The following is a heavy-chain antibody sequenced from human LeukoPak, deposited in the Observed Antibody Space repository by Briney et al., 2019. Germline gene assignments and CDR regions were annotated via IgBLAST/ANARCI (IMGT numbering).Heavy chain of an antibody. V-gene: IGHV4-59*01. CDR2: IYYSGTT. J-gene: IGHJ4*02. CDR3: ARGVYIAAAQYGY. D-gene: IGHD6-13*01. CDR1: GGSISSYY. Sequence: SETLSLTCTVSGGSISSYYWSWIRQPPGKGLEWIGYIYYSGTTNYNPSLKSRVTISVDTSKNQFSLKLSSVPAADTAVYYCARGVYIAAAQYGYWGQGTLVTVSS.